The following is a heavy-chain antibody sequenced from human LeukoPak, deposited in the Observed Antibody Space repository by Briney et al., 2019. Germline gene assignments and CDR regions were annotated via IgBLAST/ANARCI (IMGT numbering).Heavy chain of an antibody. D-gene: IGHD2-2*01. CDR2: INPSGGST. CDR1: GYTFTSYY. J-gene: IGHJ4*02. V-gene: IGHV1-46*01. Sequence: ASVKVSCTASGYTFTSYYMHWVRQAPGQGLEWMGIINPSGGSTSYAQKFQGRVTMTRDTSTSTVYMELSSLRSEDTAVYYCARVWYCSSTSCPKEADYWGQGTLVTVSS. CDR3: ARVWYCSSTSCPKEADY.